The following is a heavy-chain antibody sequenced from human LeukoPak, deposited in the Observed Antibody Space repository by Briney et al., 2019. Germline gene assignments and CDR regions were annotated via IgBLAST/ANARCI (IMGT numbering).Heavy chain of an antibody. D-gene: IGHD3-22*01. CDR3: AGQYYYDSSGYQFFDY. J-gene: IGHJ4*02. CDR2: IYYSGST. Sequence: ETLSLTCTVSGGSISSYYWRWIRQPPGKGLEWIGYIYYSGSTNYNPSLKSRVTISVDTSKNQFSLKLSSVTAADTAVYYCAGQYYYDSSGYQFFDYWGQGTLVTVSS. V-gene: IGHV4-59*08. CDR1: GGSISSYY.